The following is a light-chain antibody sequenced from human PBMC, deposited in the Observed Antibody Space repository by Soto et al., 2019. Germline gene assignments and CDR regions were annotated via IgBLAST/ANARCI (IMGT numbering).Light chain of an antibody. V-gene: IGKV1-8*01. CDR1: QGISNY. CDR3: QQYYTYPLT. J-gene: IGKJ1*01. CDR2: AAS. Sequence: ALRMTQSPSSFSASTGDRVTITCRASQGISNYLAWYRQEPGKAPELLISAASTLQNGVPSRFSGSGSGTDFTLTISDLQSEDFASYYCQQYYTYPLTFAQGTKVDI.